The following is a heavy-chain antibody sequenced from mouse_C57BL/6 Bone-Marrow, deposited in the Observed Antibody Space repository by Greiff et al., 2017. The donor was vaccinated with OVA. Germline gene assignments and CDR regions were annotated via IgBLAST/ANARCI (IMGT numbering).Heavy chain of an antibody. CDR1: GFTFSSYA. D-gene: IGHD3-2*02. Sequence: EVKLQESGGGLVKPGGSLKLSCAASGFTFSSYAMSWVRQTPEQRLEWVATISDGGSYTYYPDNVKGRFTISRDNAKNNLYLQMSHLKSEDTAMYYCARDPAAQPAYWGQGTLVTVSA. CDR3: ARDPAAQPAY. J-gene: IGHJ3*01. CDR2: ISDGGSYT. V-gene: IGHV5-4*01.